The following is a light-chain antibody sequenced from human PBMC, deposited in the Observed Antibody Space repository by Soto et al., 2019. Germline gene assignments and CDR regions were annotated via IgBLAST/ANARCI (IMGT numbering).Light chain of an antibody. CDR3: QQYNNWPQT. J-gene: IGKJ1*01. Sequence: EIVLTHSPGTLSLSPWERATLSCRASQSVSSSYLAWYQQKPGQAPRRLIYGASTRATGIPARFSGSGSGTEFTLTISSLQSEDFAVYYCQQYNNWPQTIGQGTKVDI. CDR2: GAS. V-gene: IGKV3-15*01. CDR1: QSVSSSY.